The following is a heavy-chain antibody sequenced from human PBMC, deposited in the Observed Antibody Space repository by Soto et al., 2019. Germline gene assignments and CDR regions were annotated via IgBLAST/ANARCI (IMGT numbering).Heavy chain of an antibody. V-gene: IGHV3-48*03. Sequence: WGSLRLSCAASGFTFSSYEMNWVRQAPGKGLEWVSYISSSGSTIYYADSVKGRFTISRDNAKNSLYLQMNSLRAEDTAVYYCARVGYSSSSEDYYYGMDVWGQGTTVTVSS. CDR3: ARVGYSSSSEDYYYGMDV. D-gene: IGHD6-6*01. J-gene: IGHJ6*02. CDR1: GFTFSSYE. CDR2: ISSSGSTI.